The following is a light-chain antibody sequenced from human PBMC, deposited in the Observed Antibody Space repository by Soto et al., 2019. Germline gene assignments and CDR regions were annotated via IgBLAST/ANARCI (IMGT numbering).Light chain of an antibody. CDR3: SSYTSTTTVL. V-gene: IGLV2-14*03. Sequence: QSALTQPASVSGSPGQSITIYCTGASSDVGSYNYVSWYQQHPGKAPKLMIYEVTKRPSGISDRFSGSKSGITASLTISGLQAEDEADYYCSSYTSTTTVLFGGGTKVTVL. J-gene: IGLJ2*01. CDR2: EVT. CDR1: SSDVGSYNY.